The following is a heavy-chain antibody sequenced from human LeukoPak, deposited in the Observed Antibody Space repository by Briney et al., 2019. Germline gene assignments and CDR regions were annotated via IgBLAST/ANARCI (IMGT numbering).Heavy chain of an antibody. Sequence: PGGSLRLSCAASGFTFSTYWMNWFRQTPGKGLEWVAKIKADGGEKDHVASVKGRFTISRDNAKNSLYLQMNSLRAEDTAVYYCARDLFGDYAFDNWGQGILVTVSS. CDR1: GFTFSTYW. V-gene: IGHV3-7*01. D-gene: IGHD4-17*01. CDR3: ARDLFGDYAFDN. CDR2: IKADGGEK. J-gene: IGHJ4*02.